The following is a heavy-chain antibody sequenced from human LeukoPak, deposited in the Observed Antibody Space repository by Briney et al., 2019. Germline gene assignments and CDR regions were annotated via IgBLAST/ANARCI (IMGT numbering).Heavy chain of an antibody. CDR2: ISGSGGST. CDR1: GFTFSSYA. D-gene: IGHD6-6*01. CDR3: AKAFSYSSSSNFDY. V-gene: IGHV3-23*01. Sequence: PGGSQRLSCAASGFTFSSYAMSWVRQAPGKGLEWVSAISGSGGSTYYADSVKGRFTISRDNSKNTLYLQMNSLRAEDTAVYYCAKAFSYSSSSNFDYWGQGTLVTVSS. J-gene: IGHJ4*02.